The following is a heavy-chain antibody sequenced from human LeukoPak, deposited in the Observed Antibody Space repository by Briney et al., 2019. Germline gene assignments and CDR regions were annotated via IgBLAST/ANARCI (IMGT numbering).Heavy chain of an antibody. J-gene: IGHJ4*02. CDR2: INSDGSTT. CDR3: ARPGDGFDY. D-gene: IGHD1-1*01. Sequence: GGSLRLSCAASGFTFSNYWMHWVRQAPGKGLVWVSRINSDGSTTIYADSVKGRFTISRDNAKNTLYLQMSRLRAEDTAVYYCARPGDGFDYWGQGTLVTVSS. CDR1: GFTFSNYW. V-gene: IGHV3-74*01.